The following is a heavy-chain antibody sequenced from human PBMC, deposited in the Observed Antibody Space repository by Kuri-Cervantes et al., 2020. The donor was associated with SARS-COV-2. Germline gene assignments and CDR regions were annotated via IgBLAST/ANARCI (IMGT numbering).Heavy chain of an antibody. J-gene: IGHJ5*02. D-gene: IGHD6-13*01. CDR1: GFTFSNAW. CDR3: AREWTLPYSPNWFDP. CDR2: IGPSNTYI. Sequence: LSLTCAASGFTFSNAWMSWVRQAPGKGLEWVSGIGPSNTYIYYADSVKGRFIISRDNAKNSLYLQMNSLRAEDTAVYYCAREWTLPYSPNWFDPWGQGTLVTVSS. V-gene: IGHV3-21*01.